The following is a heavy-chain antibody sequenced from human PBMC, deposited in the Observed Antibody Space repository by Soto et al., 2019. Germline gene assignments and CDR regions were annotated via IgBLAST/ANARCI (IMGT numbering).Heavy chain of an antibody. CDR2: ISGYNGQT. Sequence: QVQLVQCGAEVKKPGASVKVSCKASGYTFTSFGISWMRQAPGQGLEWMGWISGYNGQTNYAQKFRGRVTFSTDTSTTTGYMELMSLRSDDTAMYYCARDGRKQLWVDGLNAMDVWGQGTTVTVSS. CDR3: ARDGRKQLWVDGLNAMDV. V-gene: IGHV1-18*01. D-gene: IGHD5-18*01. J-gene: IGHJ6*02. CDR1: GYTFTSFG.